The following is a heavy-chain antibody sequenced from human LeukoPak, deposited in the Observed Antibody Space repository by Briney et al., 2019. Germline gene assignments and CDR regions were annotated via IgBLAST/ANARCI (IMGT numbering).Heavy chain of an antibody. V-gene: IGHV1-69*04. CDR3: ARLTWDTTMVRYYFDF. Sequence: ASVKVSCKASGGTFSSYAISWVRQAPGQGLEWMGRIIPILGIANYAQKFQGRVTITADKSTSTAYMELSSLRSEDTAVYYCARLTWDTTMVRYYFDFWGQGTLVTVSS. CDR2: IIPILGIA. D-gene: IGHD5-18*01. J-gene: IGHJ4*02. CDR1: GGTFSSYA.